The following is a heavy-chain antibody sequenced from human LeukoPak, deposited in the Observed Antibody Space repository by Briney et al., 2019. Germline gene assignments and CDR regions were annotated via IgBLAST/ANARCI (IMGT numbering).Heavy chain of an antibody. V-gene: IGHV4-39*01. CDR3: ARTLGWSFDY. CDR2: FYYSGST. Sequence: SETLSLTCTVSAGSISSSNYYWGWIRQPPEKGLKWIGSFYYSGSTHYNPSLKSRVTISVDTSKNQFSLKLTSVTAADTAMYYCARTLGWSFDYWGQGTLVTVSS. CDR1: AGSISSSNYY. J-gene: IGHJ4*02. D-gene: IGHD6-19*01.